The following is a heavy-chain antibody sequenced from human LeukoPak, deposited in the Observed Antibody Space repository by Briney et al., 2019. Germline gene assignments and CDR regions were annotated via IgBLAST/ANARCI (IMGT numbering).Heavy chain of an antibody. Sequence: SGGSLRLSCAASGFTFSSYAMSWVRQAPGKGLEWVSAISGSGGSTYYADSVKGRFTISRDNAKNSLFLQMNSLRAEDTAVYYCAIDWRGYSFSFWGQGTLVTVSS. V-gene: IGHV3-23*01. D-gene: IGHD5-18*01. CDR2: ISGSGGST. CDR3: AIDWRGYSFSF. CDR1: GFTFSSYA. J-gene: IGHJ4*02.